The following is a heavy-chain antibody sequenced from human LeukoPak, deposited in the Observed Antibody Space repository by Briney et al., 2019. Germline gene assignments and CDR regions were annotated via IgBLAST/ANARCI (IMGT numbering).Heavy chain of an antibody. J-gene: IGHJ4*02. CDR3: ATRGGAVAGSFYY. V-gene: IGHV3-53*01. CDR2: IYSGGST. Sequence: GGSLRLSCAASGFTVSSNYMSWVRQAPGKGLEWVSVIYSGGSTYYADSVKGRFTISRDNSKNTLYLQMNSLRAEDTAVYYCATRGGAVAGSFYYWGQGTLVTVSS. D-gene: IGHD6-19*01. CDR1: GFTVSSNY.